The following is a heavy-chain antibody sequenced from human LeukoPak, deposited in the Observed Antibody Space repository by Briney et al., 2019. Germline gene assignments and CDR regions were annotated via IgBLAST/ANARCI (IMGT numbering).Heavy chain of an antibody. CDR1: GYTFTSYD. V-gene: IGHV1-8*01. J-gene: IGHJ4*02. CDR2: MNPNSGNT. CDR3: SRAYVVSRPLWGRSSRRSSYYGY. D-gene: IGHD3-22*01. Sequence: GASVKVSCKASGYTFTSYDINWVRQAPGQGLEWMGWMNPNSGNTGYAQKFQGRVTMTRNTSISTAYMELSSLRSEDTAVYYCSRAYVVSRPLWGRSSRRSSYYGYWGQGTLVTVSS.